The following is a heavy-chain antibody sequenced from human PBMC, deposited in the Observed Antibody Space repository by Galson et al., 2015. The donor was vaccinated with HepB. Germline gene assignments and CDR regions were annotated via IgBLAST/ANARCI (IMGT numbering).Heavy chain of an antibody. Sequence: PALVKPTQTLTLTCTFSGFSLSTTEMRVSWIRRPPGKALEWLARIDWDDDKFYSPSLKTRLTISKDTSKNQVVLTMTNMDPVDTATYYCARSGYSSGWYPWYFDLWGRGTLVTVSS. J-gene: IGHJ2*01. CDR3: ARSGYSSGWYPWYFDL. CDR2: IDWDDDK. CDR1: GFSLSTTEMR. D-gene: IGHD6-19*01. V-gene: IGHV2-70*04.